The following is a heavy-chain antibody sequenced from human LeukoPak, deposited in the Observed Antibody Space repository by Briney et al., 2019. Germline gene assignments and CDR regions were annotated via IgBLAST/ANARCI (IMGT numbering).Heavy chain of an antibody. CDR2: IKQDGSEK. D-gene: IGHD3-10*01. V-gene: IGHV3-7*01. J-gene: IGHJ4*02. Sequence: GGSLRLSCAASGFTFSSYWMSRVRQAPGKGLEWVANIKQDGSEKYYVDSVKGRFTTSRDNAKNSLYLQMNSLRAEDTAVYYCATSRDVLLWFGELYWGQGTLVTVSS. CDR3: ATSRDVLLWFGELY. CDR1: GFTFSSYW.